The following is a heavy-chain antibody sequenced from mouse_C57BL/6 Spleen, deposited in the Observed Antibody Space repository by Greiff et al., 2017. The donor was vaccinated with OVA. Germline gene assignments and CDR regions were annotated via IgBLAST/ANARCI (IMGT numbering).Heavy chain of an antibody. Sequence: VQLQQSGPELVKPGASVKISCKASGYTFTDYYINWVKQRPGQGLEWIGWIFPGSGSTYYNEKFKGKATLTVDKSSSTAYMLLSSLTSEDSAVYFCARNYYGSRENWYFDVWGTGTTVTVSS. CDR2: IFPGSGST. V-gene: IGHV1-75*01. D-gene: IGHD1-1*01. CDR1: GYTFTDYY. J-gene: IGHJ1*03. CDR3: ARNYYGSRENWYFDV.